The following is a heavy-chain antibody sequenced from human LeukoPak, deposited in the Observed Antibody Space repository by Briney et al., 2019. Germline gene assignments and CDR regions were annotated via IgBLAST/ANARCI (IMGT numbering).Heavy chain of an antibody. J-gene: IGHJ3*02. D-gene: IGHD6-19*01. V-gene: IGHV4-34*01. CDR1: GGSFSGYY. CDR3: ARVKGQWLVSRAFDI. CDR2: INHSGST. Sequence: TSETLSLTCAVYGGSFSGYYWSWIRQPPGGGLEWIGEINHSGSTNYNPSLKSRVTISVDTSKNQFSLKLSSVTAADTAVYYCARVKGQWLVSRAFDIWGQGTMVTVSS.